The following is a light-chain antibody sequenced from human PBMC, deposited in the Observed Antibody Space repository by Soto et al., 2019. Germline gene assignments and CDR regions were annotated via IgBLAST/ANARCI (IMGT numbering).Light chain of an antibody. Sequence: QSVLTQPSPGSGSPGQSITISCPGTSSDVGGYNCVSWYQQHPGKAPKLMIYDVSNRPSGVSNRFSGSKSGNTASLTISGLQAEDEADYYCSSYTSSSTFFGTGTKVTVL. CDR1: SSDVGGYNC. J-gene: IGLJ1*01. CDR2: DVS. V-gene: IGLV2-14*01. CDR3: SSYTSSSTF.